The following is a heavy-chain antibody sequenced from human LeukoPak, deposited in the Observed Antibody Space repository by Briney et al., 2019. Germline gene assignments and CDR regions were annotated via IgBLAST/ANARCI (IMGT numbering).Heavy chain of an antibody. Sequence: ASVKASCKASGYTFTTYPMNWVRQAPGQGLEWMGWINTNTGNPTYAQGFTGRFVFSLDTSVSTAYLQISSLKADDTAVYYCARDPYTSSSWYRGRANNWFDPWGQGTLVTASS. J-gene: IGHJ5*02. CDR3: ARDPYTSSSWYRGRANNWFDP. V-gene: IGHV7-4-1*02. CDR2: INTNTGNP. CDR1: GYTFTTYP. D-gene: IGHD6-13*01.